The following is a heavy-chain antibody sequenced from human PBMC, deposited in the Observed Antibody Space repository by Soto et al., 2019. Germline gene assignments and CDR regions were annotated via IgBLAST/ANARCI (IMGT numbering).Heavy chain of an antibody. V-gene: IGHV4-39*01. CDR3: GASCSRTCCYDWLDP. CDR2: LYYTGTT. J-gene: IGHJ5*02. CDR1: GGSIGSSSYY. D-gene: IGHD2-2*01. Sequence: PSETLSRTCSVSGGSIGSSSYYFGWIRQPPGKGLEWIGSLYYTGTTYYNSSLKSRVTISAHKSQNQFSLRLSSVTAADTAVYYGGASCSRTCCYDWLDPWGQGTLVTVSS.